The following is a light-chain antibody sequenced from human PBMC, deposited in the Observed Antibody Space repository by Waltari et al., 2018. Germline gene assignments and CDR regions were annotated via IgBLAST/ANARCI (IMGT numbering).Light chain of an antibody. J-gene: IGLJ3*02. CDR3: AGWDDSLNGV. CDR1: GSNIGLPT. V-gene: IGLV1-44*01. CDR2: RDN. Sequence: QSVLTQPPSASGTPGQRVIIPCSGSGSNIGLPTVNWYRQVPGTAPALLIYRDNQPPSGVPDRFSGSKSGTSASLAISGLQSEDEADYYCAGWDDSLNGVFGGGTKLTVL.